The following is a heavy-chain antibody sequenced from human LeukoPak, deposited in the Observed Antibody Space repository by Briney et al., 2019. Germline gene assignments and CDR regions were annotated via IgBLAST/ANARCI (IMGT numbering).Heavy chain of an antibody. Sequence: PGGYLRLSCAASGFTFSSYAMSWVRQAPGKGLEWVSVLSGSGVSTYYADSVKGRFTISRDNSKNTLYLQMNSLRAEDTAVYYCAKDRGFDISYNWLEPWGQGTLVTVSS. CDR2: LSGSGVST. CDR1: GFTFSSYA. J-gene: IGHJ5*02. D-gene: IGHD3-10*01. CDR3: AKDRGFDISYNWLEP. V-gene: IGHV3-23*01.